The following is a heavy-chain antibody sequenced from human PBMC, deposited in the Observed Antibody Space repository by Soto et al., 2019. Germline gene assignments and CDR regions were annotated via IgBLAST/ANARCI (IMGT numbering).Heavy chain of an antibody. CDR3: ARGGETSFSTFDY. CDR2: ISSSSSYT. Sequence: GGSLRRSSAASRFNLRDYYMIWLRQTPGKGLEWVSYISSSSSYTNYADSVKGRFTISRDNAKNSLYLQMNSLRAEDTAVYYCARGGETSFSTFDYWGQGTLVTGCS. CDR1: RFNLRDYY. D-gene: IGHD3-16*01. V-gene: IGHV3-11*06. J-gene: IGHJ4*02.